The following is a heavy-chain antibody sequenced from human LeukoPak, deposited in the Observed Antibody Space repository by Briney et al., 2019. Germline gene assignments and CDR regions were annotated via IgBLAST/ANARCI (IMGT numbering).Heavy chain of an antibody. CDR1: GGSFSGYY. J-gene: IGHJ3*02. CDR2: INHSGST. CDR3: AILNWNGAFDI. Sequence: PSETLSLTCAVYGGSFSGYYWSWIRQPPGKGLEWIGEINHSGSTNYNPSLKSRVTISVDTSKNQFSLKLSSVTAADTAVYYCAILNWNGAFDIWGQGTMVTVSS. V-gene: IGHV4-34*01. D-gene: IGHD1-20*01.